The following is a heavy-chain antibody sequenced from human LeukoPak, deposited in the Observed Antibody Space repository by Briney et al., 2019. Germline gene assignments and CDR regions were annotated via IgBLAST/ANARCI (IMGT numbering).Heavy chain of an antibody. Sequence: ASVKVSCKASGYTFTSYAMNWVRQAPGHGRGGMGWINTNTGNPTYAQGFTGRFVFSLDTSVSTAYLQISSLKAEDTAVYYCARVYILTGYYYYYYYMDVWGKGTTVTISS. CDR1: GYTFTSYA. V-gene: IGHV7-4-1*02. CDR2: INTNTGNP. J-gene: IGHJ6*03. D-gene: IGHD3-9*01. CDR3: ARVYILTGYYYYYYYMDV.